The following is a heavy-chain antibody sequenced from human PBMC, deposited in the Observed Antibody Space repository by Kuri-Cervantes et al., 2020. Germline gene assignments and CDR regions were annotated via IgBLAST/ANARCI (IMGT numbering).Heavy chain of an antibody. CDR3: ARPLGGVWGLEDLMYAFDI. CDR2: ISAYNGNT. J-gene: IGHJ3*02. V-gene: IGHV1-18*01. Sequence: ASVKVSCKASGYTFTSYGISWVRQAPGQGLEWMGWISAYNGNTNYAQKLQGRVTMTTDTSTSTAYMELRSLRSDDTAVYYCARPLGGVWGLEDLMYAFDIWGQGTMVTVSS. D-gene: IGHD6-13*01. CDR1: GYTFTSYG.